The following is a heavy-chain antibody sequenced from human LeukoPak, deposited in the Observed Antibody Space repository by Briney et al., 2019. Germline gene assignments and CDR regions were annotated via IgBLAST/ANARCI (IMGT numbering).Heavy chain of an antibody. CDR1: GFNFRNSA. J-gene: IGHJ4*02. CDR3: AKHVKPIVVVSSHRVIDY. D-gene: IGHD2-15*01. Sequence: PGGSLRLSCAAAGFNFRNSAMSWFRQAPGKGLEWVAVVSGSGQSTYYADSVKGRFTISRDHSNNTLYLQMKSLRAEDTAVLHCAKHVKPIVVVSSHRVIDYWGQGTLVTVSS. CDR2: VSGSGQST. V-gene: IGHV3-23*01.